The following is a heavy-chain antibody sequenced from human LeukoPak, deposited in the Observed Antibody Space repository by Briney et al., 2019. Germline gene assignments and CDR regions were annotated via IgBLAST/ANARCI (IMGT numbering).Heavy chain of an antibody. CDR1: GFTFSSYA. CDR3: AKAASPTYYYGSGSYLPPFYYYYMDV. CDR2: ISGSGGST. J-gene: IGHJ6*03. Sequence: GGSLRLSCAASGFTFSSYAMSWVRQAPGKGLEWVSAISGSGGSTYYADSVKGRFTISRDNSKNTLYLQMNSLRAEDTAVYYCAKAASPTYYYGSGSYLPPFYYYYMDVWGKGTTVTVSS. D-gene: IGHD3-10*01. V-gene: IGHV3-23*01.